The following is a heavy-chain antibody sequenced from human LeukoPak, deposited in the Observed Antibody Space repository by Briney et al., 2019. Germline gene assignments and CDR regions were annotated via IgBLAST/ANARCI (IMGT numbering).Heavy chain of an antibody. J-gene: IGHJ4*02. D-gene: IGHD4-17*01. V-gene: IGHV4-39*01. CDR3: ARHSLSPHYGDYFDY. Sequence: KASETLSLTCTVSGGSISSSSYYWGWIRQPPGKGLEWIGSIYYSGSTYYNPSLKSRVTISVDTSKNQFSLKLSSVTAADTAVYYCARHSLSPHYGDYFDYWGQGTLVTVSS. CDR1: GGSISSSSYY. CDR2: IYYSGST.